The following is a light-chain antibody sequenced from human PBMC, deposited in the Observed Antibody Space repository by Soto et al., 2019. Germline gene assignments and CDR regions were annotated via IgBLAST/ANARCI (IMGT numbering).Light chain of an antibody. V-gene: IGLV2-23*02. J-gene: IGLJ1*01. CDR3: CSYAGSSPYV. Sequence: LTQPASVSGSPGQSITISCTGTSSDVGSYNLVSWYQQHPGKAPKLMIYEVSKRPSGVSNRFSGSKSGNTASLTISGIQVEDEADYYCCSYAGSSPYVFGTGTKVTVL. CDR2: EVS. CDR1: SSDVGSYNL.